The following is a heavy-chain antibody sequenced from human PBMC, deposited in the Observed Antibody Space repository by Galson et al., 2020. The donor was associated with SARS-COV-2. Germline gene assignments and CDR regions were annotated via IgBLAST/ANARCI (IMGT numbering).Heavy chain of an antibody. Sequence: GGSLRLSCAASGFTFSSYWMSWVRQAPGKGLEWVANIKQDGSQKDYVDSVKGRFTISRDNAKNSLYLQRNSLRADDTAVYYCARGALEWLSPGYMDVWGKGTTVIVSS. CDR3: ARGALEWLSPGYMDV. V-gene: IGHV3-7*01. D-gene: IGHD3-3*01. CDR1: GFTFSSYW. CDR2: IKQDGSQK. J-gene: IGHJ6*03.